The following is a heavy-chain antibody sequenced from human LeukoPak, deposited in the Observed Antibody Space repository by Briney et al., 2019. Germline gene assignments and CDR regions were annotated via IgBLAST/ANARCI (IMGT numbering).Heavy chain of an antibody. CDR3: AKDGNRGGYSGSDY. V-gene: IGHV3-23*01. J-gene: IGHJ4*02. CDR2: ISGSGGST. CDR1: GFTFSSYA. Sequence: GGSLRLSCTASGFTFSSYAMSWVRQAPGKGLEWVSAISGSGGSTYYAASVKGRFTISRDNSKNTLYLQMNSLRAEDTAVYYCAKDGNRGGYSGSDYWGQGTLVTVSS. D-gene: IGHD2-15*01.